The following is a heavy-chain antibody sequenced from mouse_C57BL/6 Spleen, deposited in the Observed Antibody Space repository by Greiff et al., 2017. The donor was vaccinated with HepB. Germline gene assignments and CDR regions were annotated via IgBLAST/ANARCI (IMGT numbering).Heavy chain of an antibody. D-gene: IGHD1-1*02. J-gene: IGHJ3*01. V-gene: IGHV3-6*01. Sequence: EVQLQQSGPGLVKPSQSLSLTCSVTGYSITSGYYWNWIRQFPGNKLEWMGYISYDGSNNYNPSLKNRISITRDTSKNQFFLKLNSVTTEDTATYYCARGPYGVLSPYWGQGTLVTVSA. CDR1: GYSITSGYY. CDR2: ISYDGSN. CDR3: ARGPYGVLSPY.